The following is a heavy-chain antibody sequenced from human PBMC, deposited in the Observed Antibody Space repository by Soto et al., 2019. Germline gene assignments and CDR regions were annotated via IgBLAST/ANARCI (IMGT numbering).Heavy chain of an antibody. J-gene: IGHJ4*02. CDR1: GYTFTSYY. V-gene: IGHV1-46*01. CDR2: INPSGGST. CDR3: ARAPRPDY. Sequence: ASVKVSCKASGYTFTSYYMHWVRQAPGQGLEWMGIINPSGGSTSYAQKFQGRVTISRDNAKNSLYLQMNSLRAEDTAVYYCARAPRPDYWGQGTLVTVSS.